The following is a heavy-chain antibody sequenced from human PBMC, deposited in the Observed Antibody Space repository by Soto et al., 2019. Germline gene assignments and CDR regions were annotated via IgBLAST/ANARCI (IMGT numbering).Heavy chain of an antibody. Sequence: GASVKVSCKASGYTFTSYGISWVRQAPGQGLEWMGWISAYNGNTNYAQKLQGRVTMTTDTSTSTAYMELSSLRSEDTAVYYCASDFGSGSYYSPWGQGTLVTVSS. D-gene: IGHD3-10*01. CDR2: ISAYNGNT. V-gene: IGHV1-18*01. CDR3: ASDFGSGSYYSP. J-gene: IGHJ4*02. CDR1: GYTFTSYG.